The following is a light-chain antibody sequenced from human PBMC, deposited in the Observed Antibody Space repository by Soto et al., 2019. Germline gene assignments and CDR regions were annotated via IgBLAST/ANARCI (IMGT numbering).Light chain of an antibody. CDR2: GAS. Sequence: IVLTQSPGTLSLSPGERATLSCRASQSVSSSYLAWYQQKPGQAPRLLIYGASGRATGIPDRFSGSGSGTDFTLTINRLEPEDFAVYYCQQYGSSPPVTFDQGTRLEIK. V-gene: IGKV3-20*01. CDR3: QQYGSSPPVT. CDR1: QSVSSSY. J-gene: IGKJ5*01.